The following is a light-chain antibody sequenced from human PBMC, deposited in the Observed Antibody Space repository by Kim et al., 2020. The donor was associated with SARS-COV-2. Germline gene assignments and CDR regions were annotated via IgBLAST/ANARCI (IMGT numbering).Light chain of an antibody. Sequence: GDRVAVTCRTSQGIGNHLAWYQQKPGKAPKLLIFAASTLQSGVPSRFSGSGSGTEFTLTVSSLQPEDFAIYYCQQLNSYPWTFGQGTKGDI. CDR3: QQLNSYPWT. J-gene: IGKJ1*01. V-gene: IGKV1-9*01. CDR1: QGIGNH. CDR2: AAS.